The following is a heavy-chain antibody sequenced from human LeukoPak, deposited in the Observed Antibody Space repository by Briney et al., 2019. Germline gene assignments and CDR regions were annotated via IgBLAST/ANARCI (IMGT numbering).Heavy chain of an antibody. Sequence: SGGSLRLSCAASGFTFSSCGMHWVRQAPGKGLEWMAFIQYDGSNKYYADSVKGRFTISRDNSKNTLYLQMNSLRAEDTAVYYCAKDEPLVPFDYWGQGTLVSVSS. CDR1: GFTFSSCG. D-gene: IGHD6-6*01. CDR2: IQYDGSNK. J-gene: IGHJ4*02. V-gene: IGHV3-30*02. CDR3: AKDEPLVPFDY.